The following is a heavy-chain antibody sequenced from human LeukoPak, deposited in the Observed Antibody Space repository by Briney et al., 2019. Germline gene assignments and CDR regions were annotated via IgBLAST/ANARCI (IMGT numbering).Heavy chain of an antibody. V-gene: IGHV4-34*01. J-gene: IGHJ5*02. CDR3: ARGLAFGGDTNWFDP. CDR1: AGSFSGYY. Sequence: IPSHTLSLTCAVYAGSFSGYYWSWIRQPPGKGLEWIGEINRRGSTNYYPSLKSRVTISVDTSKNQFSLKLSSVTAADTAVYYCARGLAFGGDTNWFDPWGQGTLVTVSS. D-gene: IGHD3-16*01. CDR2: INRRGST.